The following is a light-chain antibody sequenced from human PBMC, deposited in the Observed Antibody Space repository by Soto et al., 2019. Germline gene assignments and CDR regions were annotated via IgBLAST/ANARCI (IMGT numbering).Light chain of an antibody. CDR3: QTWGTGIQWV. J-gene: IGLJ3*02. V-gene: IGLV4-69*01. Sequence: QPVLTQSPSASASLGASVKLTCTMSSGHSSYAIAWHQQQPEKGPRYLMKLNSDGSHSKGDGIPDRFTGSSTGAERYLTTSSLHSEDEADYYCQTWGTGIQWVFGGGTKLTVL. CDR1: SGHSSYA. CDR2: LNSDGSH.